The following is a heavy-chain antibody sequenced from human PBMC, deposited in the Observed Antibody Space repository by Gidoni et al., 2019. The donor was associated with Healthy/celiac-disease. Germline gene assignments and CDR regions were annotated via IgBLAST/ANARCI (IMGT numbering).Heavy chain of an antibody. Sequence: QVQLQESRPGLVKPSQNLSPTCAVSGCSISRGGYSWSWIRQPPGKGLEWIGYIYYSGSTYYNPSLKSRVTISVDTSKNQFSLKLSSVTAADTAVYYCARLGDGDYCPYWGQGTLVTVSS. CDR3: ARLGDGDYCPY. CDR2: IYYSGST. D-gene: IGHD4-17*01. J-gene: IGHJ4*02. CDR1: GCSISRGGYS. V-gene: IGHV4-30-4*07.